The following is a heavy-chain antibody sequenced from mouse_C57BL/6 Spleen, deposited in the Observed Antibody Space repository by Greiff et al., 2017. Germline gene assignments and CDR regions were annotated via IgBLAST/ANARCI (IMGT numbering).Heavy chain of an antibody. CDR1: GYTFTSYW. V-gene: IGHV1-69*01. CDR3: ARSPTGPYYAMDY. CDR2: IDPSDSYT. J-gene: IGHJ4*01. Sequence: QVQLQQPGAELVMPGASVKLSCKASGYTFTSYWMHWVKQRPGQGLEWIGEIDPSDSYTNYNQKFKGKSTLTVDKSSSTAYMQLSSLTSEDSAVXYCARSPTGPYYAMDYWGQGTSVTVSS. D-gene: IGHD4-1*02.